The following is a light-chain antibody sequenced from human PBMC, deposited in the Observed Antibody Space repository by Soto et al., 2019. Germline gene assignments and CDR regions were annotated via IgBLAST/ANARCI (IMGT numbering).Light chain of an antibody. CDR3: QQYTDWPLT. V-gene: IGKV3-15*01. CDR2: GAS. CDR1: QNVRSN. J-gene: IGKJ4*01. Sequence: EIVMPQSPATLSVSPGERATLSCRASQNVRSNLAWYQQKPGQAPRLLIYGASTRATGVPARFSGSGSGTDFTLTISSLQSEDFAVYYCQQYTDWPLTFGGGTKVEIK.